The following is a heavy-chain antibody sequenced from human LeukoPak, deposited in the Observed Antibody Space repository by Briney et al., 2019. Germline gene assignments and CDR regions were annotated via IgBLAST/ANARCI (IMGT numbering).Heavy chain of an antibody. CDR1: GYTFSSYG. J-gene: IGHJ4*02. D-gene: IGHD5-18*01. Sequence: ASVKVSCKASGYTFSSYGISWVRQAPGQGLGWMGWISGYNDNTKYYAQKLQGRVTMTTDTSTSTAYMELRSLRSDDTAVYYCARVRYGYGYEVDYWGQGTLVTVSS. CDR3: ARVRYGYGYEVDY. CDR2: ISGYNDNT. V-gene: IGHV1-18*01.